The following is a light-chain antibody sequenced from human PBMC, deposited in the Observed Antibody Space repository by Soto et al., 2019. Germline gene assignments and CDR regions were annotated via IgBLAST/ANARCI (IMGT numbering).Light chain of an antibody. V-gene: IGKV3-20*01. CDR3: QQYDSTPPT. CDR2: GAS. Sequence: EIVLTQSPGTLSLSPGDRATLSCRASQSVNSNYLARYQRKPGQAPRLLIYGASNRATDIPYRFSASGSGTDFILTITRLEAEDFAVYYCQQYDSTPPTFGQGIKVEVK. CDR1: QSVNSNY. J-gene: IGKJ1*01.